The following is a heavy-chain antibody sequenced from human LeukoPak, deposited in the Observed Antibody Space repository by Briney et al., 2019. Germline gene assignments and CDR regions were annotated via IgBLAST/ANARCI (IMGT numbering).Heavy chain of an antibody. CDR1: GFTFSGSA. D-gene: IGHD3-16*02. CDR2: IRSKANSYAT. V-gene: IGHV3-73*01. CDR3: TRHHDYVWGSYRQLDYYYYYMDV. J-gene: IGHJ6*03. Sequence: GGSLRLSCAASGFTFSGSAMHWVRQASGKGLEWVGRIRSKANSYATAYAASVKGRFTISRDDSKNTAYLQMNSLKTEDTAVYYCTRHHDYVWGSYRQLDYYYYYMDVWGKGTTVTVSS.